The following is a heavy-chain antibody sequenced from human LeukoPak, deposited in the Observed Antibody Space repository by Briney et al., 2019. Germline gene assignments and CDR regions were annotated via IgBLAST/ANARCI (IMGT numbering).Heavy chain of an antibody. CDR2: ISDSGGST. CDR1: GFIFSTHA. Sequence: GGSLRLSSVASGFIFSTHAMSWVRLAPGRGLEWVSTISDSGGSTYYTESVKGRFTISRDNSVSTLSLRMKSLRVEDTALYYCARGYCSGGSCTWGLFDSWGQGTLVTVSS. D-gene: IGHD2-15*01. CDR3: ARGYCSGGSCTWGLFDS. V-gene: IGHV3-23*01. J-gene: IGHJ4*02.